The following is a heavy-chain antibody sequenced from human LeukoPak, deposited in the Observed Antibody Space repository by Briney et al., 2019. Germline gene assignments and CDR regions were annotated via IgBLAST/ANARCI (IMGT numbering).Heavy chain of an antibody. V-gene: IGHV4-59*01. J-gene: IGHJ4*02. D-gene: IGHD1-26*01. CDR2: IYYTGST. CDR1: GGSISGFY. CDR3: ARDSGAAQFDY. Sequence: SETLSLTCTVSGGSISGFYWNWIRQPPGKGLEWIGHIYYTGSTNYNPSLKSRVTISVDTSKNQFSLKLSSVTAADTAVYYCARDSGAAQFDYWGQGTLVTVSS.